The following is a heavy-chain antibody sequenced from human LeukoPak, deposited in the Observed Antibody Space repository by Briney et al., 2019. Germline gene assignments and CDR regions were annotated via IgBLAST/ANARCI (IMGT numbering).Heavy chain of an antibody. CDR1: GFTFSSYE. Sequence: GGSLRLSCAASGFTFSSYEMNWVRQAPGKGLEWVSYISSSGSTIYYADSVKGRFTISRDNAKNSLYPQMNSLRAEDTAVYYCATQVGDGGYFDYWGQGTLVTVSS. D-gene: IGHD1-26*01. CDR2: ISSSGSTI. CDR3: ATQVGDGGYFDY. V-gene: IGHV3-48*03. J-gene: IGHJ4*02.